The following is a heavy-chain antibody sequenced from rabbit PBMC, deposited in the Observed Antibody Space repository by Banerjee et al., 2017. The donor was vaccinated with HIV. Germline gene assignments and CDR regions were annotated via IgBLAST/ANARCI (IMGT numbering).Heavy chain of an antibody. CDR1: GFDFSRTG. J-gene: IGHJ4*01. V-gene: IGHV1S47*01. CDR2: IDLLFGTT. Sequence: QEQLVESGGGLVQPGGSLKLSCKASGFDFSRTGVSWVRQAPGKGLEWIGYIDLLFGTTYYANWVNGRFTISRENNQNTVSLQMNSLTAADTATYFCVRGASGSYFALWDPGTLVTVS. D-gene: IGHD8-1*01. CDR3: VRGASGSYFAL.